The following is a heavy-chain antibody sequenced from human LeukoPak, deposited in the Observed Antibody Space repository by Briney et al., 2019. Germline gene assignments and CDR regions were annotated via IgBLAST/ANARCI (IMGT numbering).Heavy chain of an antibody. CDR1: GYSCTSYW. J-gene: IGHJ4*02. CDR2: IYPGDSDT. D-gene: IGHD3-3*01. CDR3: ARGPNYDFWSGYFVDY. V-gene: IGHV5-51*01. Sequence: GESLKISCKGPGYSCTSYWIGWVRQMPGKGLEWMGIIYPGDSDTRYSPSFQGQVTISADKSISTAYLQWSSLKALDTAMYYCARGPNYDFWSGYFVDYWGQGTLVTVSS.